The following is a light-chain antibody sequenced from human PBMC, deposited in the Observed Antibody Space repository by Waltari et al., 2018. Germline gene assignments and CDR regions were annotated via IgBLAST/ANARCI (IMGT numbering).Light chain of an antibody. V-gene: IGKV2-28*01. J-gene: IGKJ2*01. Sequence: IVLTQSPLSLPVTPGEPASISCRSSQSLLYSDGKNYLDWYLQKPGQSPSLLLYLGSNRASGVPXXFSCSGSXTDVTLKISXVESEDGGIYYCMQALQAETXGQGTKLEIK. CDR2: LGS. CDR3: MQALQAET. CDR1: QSLLYSDGKNY.